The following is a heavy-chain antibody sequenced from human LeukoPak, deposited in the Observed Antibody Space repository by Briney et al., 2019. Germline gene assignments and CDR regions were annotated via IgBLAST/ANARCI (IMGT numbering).Heavy chain of an antibody. CDR3: AREELGSSLGFDP. D-gene: IGHD3-16*01. CDR1: GFSFNTYV. Sequence: GGSLRLSCAASGFSFNTYVMNWVRQAPGKGLEWVAVISFDGSNKYYADSVKGRFTISRDNSKNTLYLQMNSLRAEDTAVYYCAREELGSSLGFDPWGQGTLVTVSS. CDR2: ISFDGSNK. V-gene: IGHV3-30-3*01. J-gene: IGHJ5*02.